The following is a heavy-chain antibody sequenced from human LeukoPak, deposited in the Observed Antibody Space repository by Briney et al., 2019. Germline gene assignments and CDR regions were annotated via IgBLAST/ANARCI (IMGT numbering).Heavy chain of an antibody. J-gene: IGHJ4*02. D-gene: IGHD6-19*01. CDR2: IYYTGAT. CDR1: GGSVSGRSFY. V-gene: IGHV4-61*01. Sequence: PSETLSLTCSVSGGSVSGRSFYWTWIRQPPGKGLEWIGYIYYTGATSYNPSLKSRVTISVDTSKNQFSLKLTSVTAADTAVYYCAKYGGSGWVIDYWGQGTLVTVSS. CDR3: AKYGGSGWVIDY.